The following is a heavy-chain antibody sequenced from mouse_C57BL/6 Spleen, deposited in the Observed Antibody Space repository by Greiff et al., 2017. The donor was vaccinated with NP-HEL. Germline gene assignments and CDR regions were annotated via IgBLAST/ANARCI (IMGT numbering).Heavy chain of an antibody. D-gene: IGHD1-1*01. CDR3: ARSHGSSSYYYAKDY. J-gene: IGHJ4*01. V-gene: IGHV1-39*01. Sequence: VQLQQSGPELVKPGASVKISCKASGYSFTDYNMNWVKQSHGKGLEWIGVINPNYGTTSYNQKFKGKATLTVDQSSSTAYMQLNSLTSEDSAVYYCARSHGSSSYYYAKDYWGQGTSVTVSS. CDR1: GYSFTDYN. CDR2: INPNYGTT.